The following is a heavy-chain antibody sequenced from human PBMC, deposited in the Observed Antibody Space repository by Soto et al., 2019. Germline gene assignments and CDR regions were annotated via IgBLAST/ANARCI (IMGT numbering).Heavy chain of an antibody. D-gene: IGHD6-6*01. V-gene: IGHV4-30-2*01. CDR2: IYHSGST. CDR1: GGSISSGGYS. J-gene: IGHJ5*02. Sequence: SATLSLTCAVSGGSISSGGYSWSWIRPPPGKGLEWIGYIYHSGSTYSNPSLKSRVTISVDRSKNQISLKLSSVTAADTAVYSCARVDSSSEEVRWFDPWGQGTLVTVSS. CDR3: ARVDSSSEEVRWFDP.